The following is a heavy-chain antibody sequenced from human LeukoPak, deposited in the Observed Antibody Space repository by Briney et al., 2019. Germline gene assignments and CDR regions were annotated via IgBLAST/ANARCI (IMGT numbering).Heavy chain of an antibody. Sequence: GSLRLFCAASGFTFSNYSMHWVRQVPSKGLGLVAVISYDGSNKYYADSVKGRFTISRDNSKNTLYLQMNSLRAEDTAVYYCAREGKITMQAFDIWGQGTMVTVSS. D-gene: IGHD3-10*01. CDR2: ISYDGSNK. CDR1: GFTFSNYS. CDR3: AREGKITMQAFDI. J-gene: IGHJ3*02. V-gene: IGHV3-30-3*01.